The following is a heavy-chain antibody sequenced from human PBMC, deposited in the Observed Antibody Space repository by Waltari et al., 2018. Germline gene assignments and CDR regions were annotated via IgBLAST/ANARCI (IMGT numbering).Heavy chain of an antibody. D-gene: IGHD3-22*01. CDR2: INPNSGGT. Sequence: QVQLVQSGAEVKKPGASVKVSCKASGYTFTGYYMHWVRQAPGQGLEWMGWINPNSGGTNYAQKFQGRVTMTRDTSISTAYMELSRLRSDDTAVYYCARVAGGSRLVGSAVISHYYFDYWGQGILVTVSS. V-gene: IGHV1-2*02. CDR1: GYTFTGYY. J-gene: IGHJ4*02. CDR3: ARVAGGSRLVGSAVISHYYFDY.